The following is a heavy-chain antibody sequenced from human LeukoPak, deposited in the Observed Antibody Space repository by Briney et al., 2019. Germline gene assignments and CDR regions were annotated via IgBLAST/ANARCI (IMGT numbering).Heavy chain of an antibody. J-gene: IGHJ4*02. CDR3: ATRGDSGSYYLDY. CDR2: FDPEDGET. CDR1: GYTLTELS. Sequence: ASVKVSCKVSGYTLTELSMHWVRQAPGKGLEWMGGFDPEDGETIYAQKFQGRVTMTEDTSTDTAYMELSSLRSEDTAVYYCATRGDSGSYYLDYWGQGTLATVSS. V-gene: IGHV1-24*01. D-gene: IGHD1-26*01.